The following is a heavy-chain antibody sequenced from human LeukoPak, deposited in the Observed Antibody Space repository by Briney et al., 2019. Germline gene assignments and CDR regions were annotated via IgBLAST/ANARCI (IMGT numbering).Heavy chain of an antibody. Sequence: GGSLRLSCAASGFTFKNFAMAWVRQAPGKRLEWVASITDTGDATGYPESVRGRFTISRDNSQGTVWLQMNSLRAEDTAIYYCAKSDCGSDGCKLYNYWAQGAQVTVSS. J-gene: IGHJ4*02. CDR2: ITDTGDAT. V-gene: IGHV3-23*01. CDR1: GFTFKNFA. CDR3: AKSDCGSDGCKLYNY. D-gene: IGHD2-21*01.